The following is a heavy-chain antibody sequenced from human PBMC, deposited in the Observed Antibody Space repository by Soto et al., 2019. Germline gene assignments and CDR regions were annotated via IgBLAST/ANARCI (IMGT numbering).Heavy chain of an antibody. Sequence: PGGSLRLSCAASGFTFSSYAMSWVRQAPGKGLEWVSAISGSGGSTYYADSVKGRFTISRDNSKNTLYLQMNSLRAEDTAVYYCAKASSSSWYPYYYYYYGMDVWGQGTTVTVSS. V-gene: IGHV3-23*01. CDR3: AKASSSSWYPYYYYYYGMDV. D-gene: IGHD6-13*01. CDR2: ISGSGGST. CDR1: GFTFSSYA. J-gene: IGHJ6*02.